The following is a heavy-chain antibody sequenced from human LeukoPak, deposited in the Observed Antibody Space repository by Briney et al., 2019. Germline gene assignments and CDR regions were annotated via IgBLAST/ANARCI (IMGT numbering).Heavy chain of an antibody. D-gene: IGHD6-19*01. Sequence: PSETLSLTCTVSGGSISSGGYYWSWIRQPPGKGLEWIGYIYHSGSTYYNPSLKSRVTISVDTSKNQFSLKLSSVTAADTAVYYCASRIAVGYDAFDIWGQGTMVTVSS. CDR2: IYHSGST. CDR3: ASRIAVGYDAFDI. CDR1: GGSISSGGYY. J-gene: IGHJ3*02. V-gene: IGHV4-30-2*01.